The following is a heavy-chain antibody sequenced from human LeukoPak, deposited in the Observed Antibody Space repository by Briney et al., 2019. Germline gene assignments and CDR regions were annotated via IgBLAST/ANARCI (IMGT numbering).Heavy chain of an antibody. J-gene: IGHJ4*02. Sequence: GGSLRLSCAASGFSFSSHGMHWVRQAPGKGLEWVAFTRYDGSSKYYADSVRGRFAISRDNSKDTLYLQLNGLRPEDTAVYYCAKDAGFMPSKSYYLEYWGQGTLVTASS. D-gene: IGHD3-16*01. CDR1: GFSFSSHG. CDR2: TRYDGSSK. V-gene: IGHV3-30*02. CDR3: AKDAGFMPSKSYYLEY.